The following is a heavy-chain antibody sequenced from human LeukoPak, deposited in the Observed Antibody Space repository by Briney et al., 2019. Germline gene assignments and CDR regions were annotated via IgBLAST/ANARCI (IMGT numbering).Heavy chain of an antibody. J-gene: IGHJ3*01. V-gene: IGHV3-74*01. CDR1: GFTFSIYW. CDR2: IDSDGRTT. CDR3: VVASDALDL. D-gene: IGHD5-12*01. Sequence: PGGSLRLSCAASGFTFSIYWMYWVRQAPGKGLVRVSRIDSDGRTTDYADSLRGRFIISRDNSKNTLYLQMNSLKADDTAIYYCVVASDALDLWGQGTTVTVSS.